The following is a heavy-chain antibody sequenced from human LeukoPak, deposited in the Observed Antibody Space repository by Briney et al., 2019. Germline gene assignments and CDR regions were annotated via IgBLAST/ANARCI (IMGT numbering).Heavy chain of an antibody. CDR2: ISGSGGST. CDR3: ARDRVYYYGSGSYYKTSYFDY. V-gene: IGHV3-23*01. Sequence: SGGSLRLSCAASGFTFSSYAMSWVHQAPGKGLEWVSAISGSGGSTYYADSVKGRFTISRDNSKNTLYLQMNSLRAEDTAVYYCARDRVYYYGSGSYYKTSYFDYWGQGTLVTVSS. J-gene: IGHJ4*02. D-gene: IGHD3-10*01. CDR1: GFTFSSYA.